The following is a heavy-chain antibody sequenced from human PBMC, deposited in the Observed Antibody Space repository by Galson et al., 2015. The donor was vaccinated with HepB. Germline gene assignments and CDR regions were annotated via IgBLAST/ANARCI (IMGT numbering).Heavy chain of an antibody. D-gene: IGHD3-3*01. V-gene: IGHV3-43D*03. Sequence: SLRLSCAASGFTFDDYAMHWVRQAPGKGLEWVSNINWDGSSAYYAASVKGRFTISRDNSKNLVCLQMDSRRAEDTALYYCGKDRGMSALDYWGQGTLVTVSS. J-gene: IGHJ4*02. CDR3: GKDRGMSALDY. CDR1: GFTFDDYA. CDR2: INWDGSSA.